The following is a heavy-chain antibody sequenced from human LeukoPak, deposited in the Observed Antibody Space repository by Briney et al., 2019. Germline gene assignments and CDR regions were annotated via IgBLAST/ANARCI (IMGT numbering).Heavy chain of an antibody. Sequence: GGSLRLSCAASGFTFNNYNMNWVRQAPGKALEWVSSITSSGTYIFYADSVKGRFTISRDNAKNSLYLQINSLGPEDTAVYFCARDPYSGNYGSYYYYYLDVWGKGTTVTVSS. D-gene: IGHD3-22*01. CDR2: ITSSGTYI. CDR3: ARDPYSGNYGSYYYYYLDV. V-gene: IGHV3-21*01. CDR1: GFTFNNYN. J-gene: IGHJ6*03.